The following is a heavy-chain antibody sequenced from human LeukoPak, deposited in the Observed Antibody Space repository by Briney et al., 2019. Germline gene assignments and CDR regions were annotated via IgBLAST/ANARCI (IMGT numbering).Heavy chain of an antibody. CDR3: ARLRDYDILTGYYRDGDYYYYYDMDV. J-gene: IGHJ6*02. CDR2: IIPIFGTA. Sequence: SVKVSCKASGGTFSSYAISWVRQAPGQGLEWMGGIIPIFGTANYAQKFQGRVTITADESTSTAYMELSSLRSEDTAVYYCARLRDYDILTGYYRDGDYYYYYDMDVWGQGTTVTVSS. CDR1: GGTFSSYA. V-gene: IGHV1-69*13. D-gene: IGHD3-9*01.